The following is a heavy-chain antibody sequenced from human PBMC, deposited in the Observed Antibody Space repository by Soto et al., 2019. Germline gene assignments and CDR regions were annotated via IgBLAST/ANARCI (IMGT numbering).Heavy chain of an antibody. Sequence: QVQLVQSGAEAKKPGSSVKVSCKASGGTFSSYTISWVRQAPGQGLEWMGRIIPILGIANYAQKFQGRVTITADKSTSTAYMELSSLRSEDTAVYYCARSSRLIVGATQYYFDYWGQGTLVTVSS. CDR1: GGTFSSYT. CDR3: ARSSRLIVGATQYYFDY. V-gene: IGHV1-69*02. J-gene: IGHJ4*02. CDR2: IIPILGIA. D-gene: IGHD1-26*01.